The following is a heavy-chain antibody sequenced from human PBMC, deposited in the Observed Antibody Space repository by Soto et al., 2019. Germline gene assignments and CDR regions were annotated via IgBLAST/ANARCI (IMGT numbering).Heavy chain of an antibody. CDR2: INAGNGNT. Sequence: QVQLVQSGAEVKKPGASVKVSCKASGYTFTNYAMHWVRQAPGQRLEWMGWINAGNGNTKYSQQFQGRVTITRDTSASTAYMDLSSLRSEDTAVYYCARSSGYYSLEYWGQGTLVTVSS. CDR3: ARSSGYYSLEY. CDR1: GYTFTNYA. J-gene: IGHJ4*02. V-gene: IGHV1-3*01. D-gene: IGHD3-22*01.